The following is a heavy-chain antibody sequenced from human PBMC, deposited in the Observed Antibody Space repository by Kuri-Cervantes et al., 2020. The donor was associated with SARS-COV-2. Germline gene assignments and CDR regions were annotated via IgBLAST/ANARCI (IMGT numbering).Heavy chain of an antibody. V-gene: IGHV1-69*04. CDR2: IIPIFGIA. Sequence: SVKVSCKASGGTFSSYAISWVRQAPGQGLEWMGRIIPIFGIANYAQKFQDRVTITADKSTSTAYMELSSLRSEDTAVYYCASGDSGYSYGPFDYWGQGTLVTVSS. J-gene: IGHJ4*02. D-gene: IGHD5-18*01. CDR3: ASGDSGYSYGPFDY. CDR1: GGTFSSYA.